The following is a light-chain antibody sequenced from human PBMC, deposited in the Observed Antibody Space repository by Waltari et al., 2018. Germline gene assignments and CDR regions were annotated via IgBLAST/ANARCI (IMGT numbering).Light chain of an antibody. J-gene: IGKJ4*01. V-gene: IGKV1-9*01. CDR1: QGISNY. CDR2: SAS. CDR3: QQLNSYPLT. Sequence: DIQLTQSPSFLSASVRDRVTITCRPSQGISNYLAWYQQKPGKAPKLLIYSASTLQSGVPSRFSGSGSGTEFSLTINSLQPEDFATYYCQQLNSYPLTFGGGTKVEIK.